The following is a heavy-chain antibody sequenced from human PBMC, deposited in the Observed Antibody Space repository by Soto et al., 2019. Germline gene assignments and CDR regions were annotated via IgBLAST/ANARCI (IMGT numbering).Heavy chain of an antibody. Sequence: QVHLVESGGGVVQPGRSMRLSCAASVFTFSNYSMHWVRQAPGKGLEWLAVISKDGDKKYYADSVKGRFTISRDNSKNTLYLHMNSLRPEDTAVHYCAREWSVANPGYWGQGTQVTVSS. CDR2: ISKDGDKK. CDR3: AREWSVANPGY. J-gene: IGHJ4*02. CDR1: VFTFSNYS. D-gene: IGHD5-12*01. V-gene: IGHV3-30-3*01.